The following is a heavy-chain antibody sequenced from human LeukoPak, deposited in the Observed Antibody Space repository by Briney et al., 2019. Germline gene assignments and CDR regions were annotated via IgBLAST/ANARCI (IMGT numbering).Heavy chain of an antibody. CDR2: ISGSGGTT. V-gene: IGHV3-23*01. CDR3: AKDQVEMATTYYFNY. CDR1: GFTFSSYA. D-gene: IGHD5-24*01. Sequence: PGGSLRLSCAASGFTFSSYAMSWVRQAPGGGLEWVSAISGSGGTTYYADSVKGRFTISRDNSKNTLYLQMNSLRAEDTAVYYCAKDQVEMATTYYFNYWGQGTLVTVSS. J-gene: IGHJ4*02.